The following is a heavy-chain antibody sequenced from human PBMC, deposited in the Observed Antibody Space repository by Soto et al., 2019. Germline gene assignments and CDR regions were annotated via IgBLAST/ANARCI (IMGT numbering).Heavy chain of an antibody. Sequence: SETLSLTCTVSGGSISSYYWSWIRQPPGKGLEWIGCFYYSGSTNYNPSLKSRVTISVDTSKKQFSLKLSSVTAADTAVYYCARRPRAAFDYWGQGTLVTVS. CDR2: FYYSGST. D-gene: IGHD2-15*01. CDR3: ARRPRAAFDY. J-gene: IGHJ4*02. V-gene: IGHV4-59*01. CDR1: GGSISSYY.